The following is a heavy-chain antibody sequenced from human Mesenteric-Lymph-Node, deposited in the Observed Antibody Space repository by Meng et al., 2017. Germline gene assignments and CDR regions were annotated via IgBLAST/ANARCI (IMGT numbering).Heavy chain of an antibody. D-gene: IGHD6-19*01. CDR1: GGSVSSGGYY. Sequence: QLHLQESGPGLVKPQQTLSLTCTVSGGSVSSGGYYWTWIRQHPGKGLEWFGHIYYSGSTFYNPSLKRRVIISIDTSKNQFSLNLRSVTAADTAVYYCARVSSGWDYFDYWGQGTLVTVSS. CDR3: ARVSSGWDYFDY. V-gene: IGHV4-31*03. CDR2: IYYSGST. J-gene: IGHJ4*02.